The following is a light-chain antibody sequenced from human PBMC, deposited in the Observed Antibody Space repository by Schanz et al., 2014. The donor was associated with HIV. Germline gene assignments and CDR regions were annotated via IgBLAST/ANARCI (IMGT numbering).Light chain of an antibody. CDR2: AIS. J-gene: IGKJ1*01. CDR3: QRYDSSLWT. Sequence: EIVLTQSPGTLSLSPGERATLSCRASQSVSSSYLAWYQQKPGQAPRLLIYAISTRATGIPDRFSGSGSGTDFTLVISRLEPEDFALYYCQRYDSSLWTFGQGTNVEI. V-gene: IGKV3-20*01. CDR1: QSVSSSY.